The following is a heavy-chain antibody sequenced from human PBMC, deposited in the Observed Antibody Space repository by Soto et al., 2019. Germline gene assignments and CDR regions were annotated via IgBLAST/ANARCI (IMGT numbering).Heavy chain of an antibody. CDR2: ISGSGGST. Sequence: GGSLRLSCAASGFTFSSYAMSWVRQAPGKGLEWVSAISGSGGSTYYADSVKGRFTISRDNSKNTLYLQMNSLRAEDTAVYYCAHSPIVVVIYFFDYWGQGTLVTVSS. V-gene: IGHV3-23*01. D-gene: IGHD3-22*01. CDR1: GFTFSSYA. CDR3: AHSPIVVVIYFFDY. J-gene: IGHJ4*02.